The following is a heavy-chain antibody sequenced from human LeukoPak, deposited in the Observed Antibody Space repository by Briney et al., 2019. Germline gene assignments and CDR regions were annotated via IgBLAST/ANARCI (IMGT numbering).Heavy chain of an antibody. Sequence: PSETLSLTCTVSGGSISSYYWSWIRQPAGKGLEWIRRIYTSGSTNYNPSLKSRVTMSVDTSKNQFSLKLSSVPAADTAVYYCARAHPGYCSGGSCTANWFDPWGQGTLVTVSS. CDR3: ARAHPGYCSGGSCTANWFDP. CDR2: IYTSGST. J-gene: IGHJ5*02. CDR1: GGSISSYY. V-gene: IGHV4-4*07. D-gene: IGHD2-15*01.